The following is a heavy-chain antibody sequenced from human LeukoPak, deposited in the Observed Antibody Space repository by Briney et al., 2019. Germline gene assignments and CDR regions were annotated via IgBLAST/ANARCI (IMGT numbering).Heavy chain of an antibody. D-gene: IGHD2-15*01. CDR3: ARVKPGYCSGGSCSAVAFDI. J-gene: IGHJ3*02. CDR2: IYTSGST. V-gene: IGHV4-4*07. Sequence: SETLSLTCTVSGGSFSSYYWNWIRQPAGKGLEWIGHIYTSGSTNYDPSLKSRVTMSVDTSKNQFSLKLSSVTAADTAVYYCARVKPGYCSGGSCSAVAFDIWGQGTMVTVSS. CDR1: GGSFSSYY.